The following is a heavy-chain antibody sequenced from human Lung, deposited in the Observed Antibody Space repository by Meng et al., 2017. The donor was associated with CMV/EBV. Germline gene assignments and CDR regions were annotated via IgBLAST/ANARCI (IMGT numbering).Heavy chain of an antibody. CDR1: GYSFATYW. D-gene: IGHD6-13*01. V-gene: IGHV5-51*01. CDR2: IYCGDSKT. J-gene: IGHJ4*02. Sequence: GGSLRLSCKSSGYSFATYWIGWVRQMPGKDLEWMGMIYCGDSKTIYSPFFQGQVTISADKSISTAYLQWSSLQASDTAMYYCARHYARSWFGYWGQGTLVTVSS. CDR3: ARHYARSWFGY.